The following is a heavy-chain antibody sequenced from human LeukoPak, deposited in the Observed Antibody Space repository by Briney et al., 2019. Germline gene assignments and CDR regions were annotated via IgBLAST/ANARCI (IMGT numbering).Heavy chain of an antibody. CDR3: AKGSKGSDY. CDR2: ISINGGST. Sequence: GGSLRLSCAASGFTFSSYAMHWVRQAPGKGLEYVSAISINGGSTYYANSVKGRFTISRDNSKNTLYLQMNSLRAEDTAVYYCAKGSKGSDYWGEGTLVTASS. J-gene: IGHJ4*02. CDR1: GFTFSSYA. V-gene: IGHV3-64*01.